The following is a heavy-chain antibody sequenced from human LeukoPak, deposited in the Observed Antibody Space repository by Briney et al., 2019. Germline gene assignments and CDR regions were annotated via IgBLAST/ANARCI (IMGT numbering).Heavy chain of an antibody. J-gene: IGHJ4*02. CDR1: GYSISSGYY. D-gene: IGHD3-22*01. V-gene: IGHV4-38-2*02. Sequence: SETLSLTCTVSGYSISSGYYWGWIRRPPGKGLEWIGIIYHSGRTYYNPSLKSGVTISVDTSKTQFSLKLSSVTAADTAVYYCARDTYYDSSGYYVRFDYWGQGTLVTVSS. CDR3: ARDTYYDSSGYYVRFDY. CDR2: IYHSGRT.